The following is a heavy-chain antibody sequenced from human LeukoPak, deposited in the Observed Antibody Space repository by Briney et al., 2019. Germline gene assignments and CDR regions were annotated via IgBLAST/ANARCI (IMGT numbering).Heavy chain of an antibody. CDR1: GSSITSVSY. V-gene: IGHV4-38-2*02. D-gene: IGHD3-3*01. CDR2: LSHSGST. J-gene: IGHJ4*02. CDR3: ARGLGFVDY. Sequence: SETLSLTCSVSGSSITSVSYWAWIRQTPERGLEWIGSLSHSGSTYYNPSLKSRVTISVDTSKNQFSLKLSSVTAADTAVYYCARGLGFVDYWGQGTLVTVSS.